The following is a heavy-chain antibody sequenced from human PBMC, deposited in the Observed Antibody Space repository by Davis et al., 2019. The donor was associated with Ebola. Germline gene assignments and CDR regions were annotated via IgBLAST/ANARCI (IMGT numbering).Heavy chain of an antibody. Sequence: PGGSLRLSCKGSGYGFADYWIAWVRQMPGKGLECMGIIYPGDSETRYSPSFQGQVTISADKSISTAYLQWSSLKASDTAMYYCARLAGKMGGWFDPWGQGTLVTVSS. V-gene: IGHV5-51*01. CDR3: ARLAGKMGGWFDP. D-gene: IGHD3-10*01. J-gene: IGHJ5*02. CDR1: GYGFADYW. CDR2: IYPGDSET.